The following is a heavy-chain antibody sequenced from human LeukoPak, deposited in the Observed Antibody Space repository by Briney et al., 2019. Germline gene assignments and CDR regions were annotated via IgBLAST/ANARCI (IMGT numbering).Heavy chain of an antibody. CDR1: GGTFSSYA. CDR3: ARVAATGGRDYYYYMDV. J-gene: IGHJ6*03. CDR2: IIPILGIA. V-gene: IGHV1-69*04. D-gene: IGHD1-26*01. Sequence: GASVKVSCKASGGTFSSYAIIWVRQAPGQGLEWMGRIIPILGIANYAQRFQGRVTITADKSTSTAYMELSSLRSEDTAVYYCARVAATGGRDYYYYMDVWGKGTTVTVSS.